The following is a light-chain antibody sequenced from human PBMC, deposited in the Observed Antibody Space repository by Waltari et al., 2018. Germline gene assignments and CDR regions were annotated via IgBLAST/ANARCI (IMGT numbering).Light chain of an antibody. Sequence: EIALTPSPRTLSLSQGARATFSCRPSQSFGRTLAWYQQRPGQAPRPLMYGASNRAASVPDRFAGSGSGTDFSLTINRLEPEDVAVYYCQHYLRLPVSFGQGTKVEIK. J-gene: IGKJ1*01. CDR3: QHYLRLPVS. CDR2: GAS. V-gene: IGKV3-20*01. CDR1: QSFGRT.